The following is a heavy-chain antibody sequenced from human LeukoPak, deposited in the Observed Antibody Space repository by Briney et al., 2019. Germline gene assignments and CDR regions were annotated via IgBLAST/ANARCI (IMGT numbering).Heavy chain of an antibody. CDR2: ISAYNGNT. V-gene: IGHV1-18*01. CDR3: ARAEYSSSWFSYPGWFDP. D-gene: IGHD6-13*01. J-gene: IGHJ5*02. CDR1: GYTFTSYG. Sequence: ASVKVSCKASGYTFTSYGISWVRQAPGQGLEWMGRISAYNGNTNYAQKLQGRVTMTTDTSTSTAYMELRSLRSDDTAVYYCARAEYSSSWFSYPGWFDPWGQGTLVTVSS.